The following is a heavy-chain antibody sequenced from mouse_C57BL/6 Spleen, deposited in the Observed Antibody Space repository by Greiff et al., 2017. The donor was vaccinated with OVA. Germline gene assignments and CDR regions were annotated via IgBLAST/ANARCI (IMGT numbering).Heavy chain of an antibody. D-gene: IGHD2-2*01. CDR3: VYGYDY. V-gene: IGHV1-69*01. CDR1: GYTFTSYW. Sequence: QQPGAELVMPGASVKLSCKASGYTFTSYWMHWVKQRPGQGLEWIGEIDPSDSYTNYNQKFKGKSTLTVDKSSSTAYMQLSSLTSEDSAVYYCVYGYDYWGQGTTLTVSS. CDR2: IDPSDSYT. J-gene: IGHJ2*01.